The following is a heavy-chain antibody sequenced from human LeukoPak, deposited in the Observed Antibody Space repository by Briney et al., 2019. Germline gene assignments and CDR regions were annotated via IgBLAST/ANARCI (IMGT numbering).Heavy chain of an antibody. Sequence: GGSLRLSCAASGFTFSSYWMSWVRQAPGKGLEWVANIKQDGSEKYYVDSVKGRFTISRDNAKNSLYLQMNSLRAEDTAVYYCARDYSTVTTGYYYYYMDVWGKGTTVTISS. V-gene: IGHV3-7*01. CDR3: ARDYSTVTTGYYYYYMDV. D-gene: IGHD4-17*01. J-gene: IGHJ6*03. CDR2: IKQDGSEK. CDR1: GFTFSSYW.